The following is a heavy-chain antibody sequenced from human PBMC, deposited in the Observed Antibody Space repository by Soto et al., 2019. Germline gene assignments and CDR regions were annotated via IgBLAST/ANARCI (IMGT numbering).Heavy chain of an antibody. J-gene: IGHJ3*01. CDR1: GYSFTTDW. D-gene: IGHD5-18*01. CDR2: IYPGDSDT. CDR3: ARHGERGYRYGLNDGVAR. V-gene: IGHV5-51*01. Sequence: LGSALKISDKASGYSFTTDWIGLVRQIPGKGLEWMGIIYPGDSDTRYSPSFQGQVTISADKSISTAYLQWSSLKASDTAMYYCARHGERGYRYGLNDGVARWGKGTLGTV.